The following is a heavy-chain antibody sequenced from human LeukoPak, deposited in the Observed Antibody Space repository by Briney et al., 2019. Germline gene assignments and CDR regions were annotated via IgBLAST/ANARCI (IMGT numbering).Heavy chain of an antibody. CDR2: IWYDGNNK. D-gene: IGHD1-26*01. Sequence: PGGSLRLSCVASGFTFSSYAMHWVRQAPGMGLEWVAIIWYDGNNKYYADSVKGRFTISRDNSKNTLYLQMNSLRVEDTAVYYCARDLSGSAIDYWGQGTLVTVSS. J-gene: IGHJ4*02. CDR3: ARDLSGSAIDY. V-gene: IGHV3-33*08. CDR1: GFTFSSYA.